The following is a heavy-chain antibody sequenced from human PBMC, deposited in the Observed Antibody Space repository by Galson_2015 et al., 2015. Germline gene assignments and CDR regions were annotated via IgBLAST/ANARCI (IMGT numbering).Heavy chain of an antibody. D-gene: IGHD2-15*01. CDR2: LSSDGLDE. Sequence: SLRLSCAGSGFTFSSYGIHWVRQAPGKGLEWVAILSSDGLDEQYADSVKGRFNISRDNSKNTLYLQMNSLRPDDTAMYYCGKGCSSDGKCYIIDSWGQGTLVTVSS. V-gene: IGHV3-30*18. CDR1: GFTFSSYG. CDR3: GKGCSSDGKCYIIDS. J-gene: IGHJ5*01.